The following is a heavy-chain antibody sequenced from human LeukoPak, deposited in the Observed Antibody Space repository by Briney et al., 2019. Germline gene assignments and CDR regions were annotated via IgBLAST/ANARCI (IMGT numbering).Heavy chain of an antibody. V-gene: IGHV3-7*01. Sequence: GGSLRLSCAVSGFTSSNYWMSWVRQAPGKGLEWVASIKQDGSEKNYVDSVKGRFTISRDNAKNSLYLQMNSLRAEDTAVYFCARILLRSESFYNPSDCWGQGTLVTVSS. J-gene: IGHJ4*02. CDR3: ARILLRSESFYNPSDC. D-gene: IGHD3-10*01. CDR1: GFTSSNYW. CDR2: IKQDGSEK.